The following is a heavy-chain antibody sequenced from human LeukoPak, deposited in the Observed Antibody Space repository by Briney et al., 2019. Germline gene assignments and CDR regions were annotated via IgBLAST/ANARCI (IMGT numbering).Heavy chain of an antibody. J-gene: IGHJ4*02. D-gene: IGHD6-13*01. CDR1: GFTFRSYW. CDR3: VRDDSSHFDY. Sequence: GGSLRLSCAASGFTFRSYWMHWVRQAPGKGLVWVSRINRDGSSTNYADSVKGRFTISKDNAKNTLYLQMNSLRAEDTAVYYCVRDDSSHFDYWGQGALVTVSS. V-gene: IGHV3-74*01. CDR2: INRDGSST.